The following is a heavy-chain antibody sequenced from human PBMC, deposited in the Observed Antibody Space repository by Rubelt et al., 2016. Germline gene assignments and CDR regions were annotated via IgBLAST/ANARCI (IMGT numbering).Heavy chain of an antibody. CDR1: GGTFSSYA. V-gene: IGHV1-69*01. CDR3: ASSVVVVPAANYYYGMDV. CDR2: IIPIFGTA. D-gene: IGHD2-2*01. J-gene: IGHJ6*02. Sequence: QVQLVQSGAEVKKPGSSVKVSCKASGGTFSSYAISWVRQAPGQGLEWMGGIIPIFGTANYAQKFQGRVAITAGGSTSTAYMGRSSLRSEDTAVYYWASSVVVVPAANYYYGMDVWGQGTTVTVSS.